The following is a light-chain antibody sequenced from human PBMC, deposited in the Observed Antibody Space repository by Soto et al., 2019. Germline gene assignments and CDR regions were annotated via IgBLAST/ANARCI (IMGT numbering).Light chain of an antibody. CDR1: QDITNS. J-gene: IGKJ1*01. CDR2: DAS. Sequence: DLQMTQSPSSLSASVGDRVTITCQASQDITNSLNWYQQKPGKAPKLLIYDASNLETGVPSRFSGSGTGTDFTFTISSLQPEDIATYDCQQYDNLPQTTFGQGTKVEI. CDR3: QQYDNLPQTT. V-gene: IGKV1-33*01.